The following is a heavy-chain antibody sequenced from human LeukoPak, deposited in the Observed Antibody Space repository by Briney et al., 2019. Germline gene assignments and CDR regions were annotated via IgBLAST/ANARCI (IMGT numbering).Heavy chain of an antibody. CDR3: ARVGSITMVRGVIPRDFDY. Sequence: GASVKVSCKASGYTFTGYYMHWVRQAPGQGLEWMGWISAYNGNTNYAQKLQGRVTMTTDTSTSTAYMELRSLRSDDTAVYYCARVGSITMVRGVIPRDFDYWGQGTLVTVSS. CDR2: ISAYNGNT. V-gene: IGHV1-18*04. CDR1: GYTFTGYY. J-gene: IGHJ4*02. D-gene: IGHD3-10*01.